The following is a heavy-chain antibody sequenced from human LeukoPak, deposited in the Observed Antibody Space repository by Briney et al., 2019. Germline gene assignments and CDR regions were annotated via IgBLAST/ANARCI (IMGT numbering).Heavy chain of an antibody. Sequence: GGSLRLSCAASGFTFSSYAMSWVRQAPGKGLEWVSAISGSGGSTYYADSVKGRFTISRDNAKNSLYLQMNSLRAEDTALYYCAKLLYDSSGYYSGDYWGQGTLVTVSS. CDR3: AKLLYDSSGYYSGDY. D-gene: IGHD3-22*01. J-gene: IGHJ4*02. CDR2: ISGSGGST. CDR1: GFTFSSYA. V-gene: IGHV3-23*01.